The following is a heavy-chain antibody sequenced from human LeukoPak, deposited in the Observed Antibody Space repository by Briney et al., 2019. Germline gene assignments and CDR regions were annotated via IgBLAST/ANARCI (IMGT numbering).Heavy chain of an antibody. D-gene: IGHD6-19*01. J-gene: IGHJ5*02. CDR1: GGSFSSDVSY. V-gene: IGHV4-39*01. CDR2: TFYSGYT. CDR3: AGQVTSSGWQTCFDP. Sequence: SSETLSLTCTVSGGSFSSDVSYWGWLRQSQEKGLQWIASTFYSGYTYYNPTLQSRITTSVASSKKQFSLKLTSVTAADTAVYYCAGQVTSSGWQTCFDPWGQGTLVIVSS.